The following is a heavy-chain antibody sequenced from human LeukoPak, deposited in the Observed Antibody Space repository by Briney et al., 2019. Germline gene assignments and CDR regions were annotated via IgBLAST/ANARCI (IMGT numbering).Heavy chain of an antibody. CDR1: GYTFTSDG. V-gene: IGHV1-18*01. CDR2: ISGDNGHT. D-gene: IGHD6-25*01. J-gene: IGHJ4*02. CDR3: ARDASQRPFDY. Sequence: ASVKVSCKASGYTFTSDGISWVRQAPGQGREWMGWISGDNGHTNYAQNLQGRVTMTTDTSTNTAYMELRSLRSDDTDVYYCARDASQRPFDYWGQGTLVTVSS.